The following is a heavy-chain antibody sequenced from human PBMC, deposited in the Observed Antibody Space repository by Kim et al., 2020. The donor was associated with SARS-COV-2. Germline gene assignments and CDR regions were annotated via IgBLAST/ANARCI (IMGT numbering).Heavy chain of an antibody. D-gene: IGHD3-3*02. J-gene: IGHJ4*02. Sequence: SADPVKGRFTIARDNAKNTVYLQMNTLRAEDTAVYYCARGVLATDNRGPDWGQGTLVSVSS. CDR3: ARGVLATDNRGPD. V-gene: IGHV3-74*01.